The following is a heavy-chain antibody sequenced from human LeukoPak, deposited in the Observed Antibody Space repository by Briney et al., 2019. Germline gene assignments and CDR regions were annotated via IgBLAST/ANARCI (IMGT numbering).Heavy chain of an antibody. CDR1: AFTFSTYA. J-gene: IGHJ4*02. Sequence: GGSLRLSCAASAFTFSTYAMNWVRQAPGKGLEWASAISAGGSTFYADSVKGRFTISRDNSNNTLYLQMNSLRAEDTAVYYCAKKQIVGAAPFDYWGQGTLVTVSS. CDR3: AKKQIVGAAPFDY. D-gene: IGHD1-26*01. V-gene: IGHV3-23*01. CDR2: ISAGGST.